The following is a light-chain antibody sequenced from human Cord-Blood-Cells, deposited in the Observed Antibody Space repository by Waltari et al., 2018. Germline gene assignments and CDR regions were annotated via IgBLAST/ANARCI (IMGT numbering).Light chain of an antibody. V-gene: IGLV3-27*01. CDR1: VLAKKY. Sequence: SYELTQPSSVSVSPGQTARLTCPGDVLAKKYARWFQQKPGQAPVLVIYKDSERPSGIPERFSGSSSGTTVTLTISGAQVEDEADYYCYSAADNNLVFGTGTKVTVL. CDR3: YSAADNNLV. J-gene: IGLJ1*01. CDR2: KDS.